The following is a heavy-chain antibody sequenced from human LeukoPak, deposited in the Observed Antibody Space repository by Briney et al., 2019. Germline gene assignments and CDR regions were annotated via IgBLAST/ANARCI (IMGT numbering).Heavy chain of an antibody. V-gene: IGHV1-18*01. CDR2: ISAYNGHT. Sequence: GASVKVSCKASGYAFTNYGISWVRQAPGQGLEWLGWISAYNGHTNYAQKLQGRVIMTTDTSTSTAYMELRSLRSDDTAVYYCARDAFGSGSVDYWGQGTLVTVSS. D-gene: IGHD3-10*01. J-gene: IGHJ4*02. CDR3: ARDAFGSGSVDY. CDR1: GYAFTNYG.